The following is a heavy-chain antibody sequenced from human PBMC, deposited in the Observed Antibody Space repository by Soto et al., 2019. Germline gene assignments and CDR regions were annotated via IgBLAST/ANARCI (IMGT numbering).Heavy chain of an antibody. D-gene: IGHD2-21*01. CDR3: ARLVNLFDFDY. CDR2: IYPGDSDT. J-gene: IGHJ4*02. Sequence: GESLKISCKGSGYSFTNYWIGWVRQMPGKGLEWMGIIYPGDSDTRYSPSFQGQVTMSADKPISTAFLQWSGLKASDTAMYYCARLVNLFDFDYWGQGTLVTVSS. CDR1: GYSFTNYW. V-gene: IGHV5-51*01.